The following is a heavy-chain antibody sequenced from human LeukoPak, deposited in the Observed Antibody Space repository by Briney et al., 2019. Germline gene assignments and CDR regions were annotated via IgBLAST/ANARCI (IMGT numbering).Heavy chain of an antibody. CDR1: GYTFTSYG. V-gene: IGHV1-18*01. CDR3: ARSGTLLWFGESYYGMDV. D-gene: IGHD3-10*01. Sequence: ASVKVSCKASGYTFTSYGISWVRQAPGQGLEWMGWISAYNGNTNYAQKLQGRVTMTTDTSTSTAYMELRSLRSDDTAVYYCARSGTLLWFGESYYGMDVWGQGTTVTVSS. J-gene: IGHJ6*02. CDR2: ISAYNGNT.